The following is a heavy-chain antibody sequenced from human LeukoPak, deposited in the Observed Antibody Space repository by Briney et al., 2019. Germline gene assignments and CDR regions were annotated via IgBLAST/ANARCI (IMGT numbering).Heavy chain of an antibody. CDR1: GFTFDNND. CDR3: VRQPDSARYGFDY. Sequence: GGPLRLSCAVSGFTFDNNDMHWVRQTTGKGLEWVSAIGSAGYTYYADSVRGRFTITRDNPKQSLYLQMNSLRVEDTAVYHCVRQPDSARYGFDYWGRGTQVTVSS. CDR2: IGSAGYT. D-gene: IGHD1-14*01. V-gene: IGHV3-13*01. J-gene: IGHJ4*02.